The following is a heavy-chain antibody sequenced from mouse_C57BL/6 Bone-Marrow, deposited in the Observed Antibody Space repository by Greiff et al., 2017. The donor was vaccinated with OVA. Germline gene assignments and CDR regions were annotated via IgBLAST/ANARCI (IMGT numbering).Heavy chain of an antibody. Sequence: QVQLQQPGAELVMPGASVKLSCKASGYTFTSYWMHWVKQRPGQGLEWIGEIDPSDSYTNSNQTFKGKSTLTVDKSSSTAYMQLSSLTSEDSAVYYCAREEDGGFAYWGQGTLVTVSA. CDR2: IDPSDSYT. V-gene: IGHV1-69*01. J-gene: IGHJ3*01. CDR3: AREEDGGFAY. CDR1: GYTFTSYW.